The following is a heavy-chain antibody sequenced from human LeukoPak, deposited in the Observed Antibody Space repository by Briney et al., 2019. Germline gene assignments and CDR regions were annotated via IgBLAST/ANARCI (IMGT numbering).Heavy chain of an antibody. CDR2: ISYDGSNK. CDR3: AKGGSGSRGDIMDV. J-gene: IGHJ6*04. V-gene: IGHV3-30*18. CDR1: GFTFSSYG. Sequence: GGSLRLSCAASGFTFSSYGMHWVRQAPGKGLEWVAVISYDGSNKYYADSVKGRFTISRDNSKSTLYLQMNSLRAEDTAVYYCAKGGSGSRGDIMDVWGKGTTVTVSS. D-gene: IGHD3-10*01.